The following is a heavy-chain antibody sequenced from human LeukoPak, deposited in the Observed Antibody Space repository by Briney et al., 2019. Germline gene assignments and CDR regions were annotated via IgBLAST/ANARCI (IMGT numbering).Heavy chain of an antibody. D-gene: IGHD2-2*01. CDR1: GFTFSNYA. J-gene: IGHJ6*04. CDR2: ISGSASSASST. V-gene: IGHV3-23*01. CDR3: SRVGEYCTSTNCYGIDV. Sequence: PGGSLRLSCAASGFTFSNYAMSWVRQAPGRGLEWVSAISGSASSASSTYYADSVKGRFTISRDNSKNTLYLQMNSLKTEDTAVYYCSRVGEYCTSTNCYGIDVWGKGTTVTVSS.